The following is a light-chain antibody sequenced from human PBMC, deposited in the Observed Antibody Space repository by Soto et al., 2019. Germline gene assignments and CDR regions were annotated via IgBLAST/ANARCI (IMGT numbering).Light chain of an antibody. Sequence: QSALTQPPSASGTPGQGVTISCSGSNSNIGSHSVNWYQQLPGMALRLLIYNTNRRHPGVPDRFSASKSGMSASLAISGLQLDDEADYFCASWDDSLDGPWLFGGGTKVTVL. CDR3: ASWDDSLDGPWL. J-gene: IGLJ3*02. CDR2: NTN. V-gene: IGLV1-44*01. CDR1: NSNIGSHS.